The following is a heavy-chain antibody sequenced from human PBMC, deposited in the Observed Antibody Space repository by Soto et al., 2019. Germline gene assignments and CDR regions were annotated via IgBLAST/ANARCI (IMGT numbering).Heavy chain of an antibody. J-gene: IGHJ6*02. CDR3: ARHPSDRGAFYYYGMDV. D-gene: IGHD3-10*01. Sequence: PSETLSLTCTVSGGSISSSSYYWGWIRQPPGKGLEWIGSIYYSGSTYYNPSLKSRVTISVDTSKNQFSLKLSSVTAADTAVYYCARHPSDRGAFYYYGMDVWGQGTTVTVSS. V-gene: IGHV4-39*01. CDR2: IYYSGST. CDR1: GGSISSSSYY.